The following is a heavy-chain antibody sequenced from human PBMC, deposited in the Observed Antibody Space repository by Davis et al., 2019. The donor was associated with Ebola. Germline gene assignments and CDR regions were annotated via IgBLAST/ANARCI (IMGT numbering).Heavy chain of an antibody. J-gene: IGHJ2*01. CDR3: ARDFYDSTDYPSRYFDV. CDR1: GGSFSSSA. V-gene: IGHV1-69*13. Sequence: SVKVSCKPSGGSFSSSAPNWVRQAPGQGLEWMGGIIPLFGSVTYAQKFQGRLTITAADSTGTAYMKLYSLTSEDTAVYYCARDFYDSTDYPSRYFDVWGPGTLVTVSS. D-gene: IGHD3-22*01. CDR2: IIPLFGSV.